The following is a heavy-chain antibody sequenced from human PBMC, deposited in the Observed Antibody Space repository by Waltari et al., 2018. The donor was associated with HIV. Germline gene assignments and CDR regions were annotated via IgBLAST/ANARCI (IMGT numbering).Heavy chain of an antibody. CDR2: IYYSGST. D-gene: IGHD6-25*01. V-gene: IGHV4-31*03. J-gene: IGHJ6*02. CDR3: ARQRPLRGSSYYYYGMDV. CDR1: GGSIRRGGYY. Sequence: QVQLQESGPGLVKPSQTLSLTCTVSGGSIRRGGYYWSWIRQHPGKGLEWIGYIYYSGSTYYNPSLKSRVTISVDTSKNQFSLKLSSVTAADTAVYYCARQRPLRGSSYYYYGMDVWGQGTTVTVSS.